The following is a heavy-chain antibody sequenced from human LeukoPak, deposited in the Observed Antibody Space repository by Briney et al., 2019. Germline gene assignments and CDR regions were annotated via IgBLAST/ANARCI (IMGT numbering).Heavy chain of an antibody. J-gene: IGHJ5*02. CDR2: IYHSGST. CDR3: AASVVVPAAMIRFDP. CDR1: GYSISSGYY. Sequence: SETLSLTCAVSGYSISSGYYWGWIRQPPGKGLEWIGSIYHSGSTYYNPSLKSRVTISVDMSKNQFSLKLSSVTAADTAVYYCAASVVVPAAMIRFDPWGQGTLVTVSS. V-gene: IGHV4-38-2*01. D-gene: IGHD2-2*01.